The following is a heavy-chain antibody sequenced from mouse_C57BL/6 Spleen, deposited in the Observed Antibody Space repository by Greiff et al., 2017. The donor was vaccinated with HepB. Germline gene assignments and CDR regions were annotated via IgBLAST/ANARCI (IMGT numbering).Heavy chain of an antibody. J-gene: IGHJ2*01. V-gene: IGHV1-18*01. CDR2: INPNNGGT. CDR3: ARSCYIRYYFAY. CDR1: GYTFTDYN. D-gene: IGHD1-1*01. Sequence: EVQLQQSGPELVKPGASVKISCKASGYTFTDYNMGWVKQSHGKSLEWIGDINPNNGGTIYNQKFKGKATLTVDKSSSTAYMELRSLTSEETAVYYCARSCYIRYYFAYWGQGTTLTVSS.